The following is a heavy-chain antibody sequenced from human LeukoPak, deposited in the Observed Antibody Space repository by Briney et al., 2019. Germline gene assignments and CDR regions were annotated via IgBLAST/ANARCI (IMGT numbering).Heavy chain of an antibody. Sequence: ASVKVSCKASGYTFTSYGISWVRQAPGQGLEWMGWISAYNGNTNYAQKLQGRVTMTTDTSTSTACMELRSLRSDDTAVYYCARDRRDYGLAFDPWGQGTLVTVSS. D-gene: IGHD4/OR15-4a*01. V-gene: IGHV1-18*01. J-gene: IGHJ5*02. CDR3: ARDRRDYGLAFDP. CDR2: ISAYNGNT. CDR1: GYTFTSYG.